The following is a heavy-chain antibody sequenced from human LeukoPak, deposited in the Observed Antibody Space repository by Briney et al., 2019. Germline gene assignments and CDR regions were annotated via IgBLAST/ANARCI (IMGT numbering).Heavy chain of an antibody. CDR3: AREVGRYCSSTSCESDTFDI. V-gene: IGHV1-69*13. CDR1: GGTFSSYA. J-gene: IGHJ3*02. D-gene: IGHD2-2*01. CDR2: IIPIFGTA. Sequence: SVKVSCKASGGTFSSYAISWVRQAPGQGLEWMGGIIPIFGTANYAQKFQGRVTITADESTSTAYMELSSLRSEDMAVYYCAREVGRYCSSTSCESDTFDIWGQGTMVTVSS.